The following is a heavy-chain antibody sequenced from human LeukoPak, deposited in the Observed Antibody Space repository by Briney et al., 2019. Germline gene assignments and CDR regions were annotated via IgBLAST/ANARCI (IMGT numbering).Heavy chain of an antibody. Sequence: GGSLRLSCAVSGITLSNYGMSWVRQAPGKGLEWVAGISGSGGRPNYADSVKGRFTISRDNAKNTLYLQMNSLRAEDTAVYFCAKRGVVIRVILVGFHKEAYYYDSWGQGALVTVSS. CDR2: ISGSGGRP. D-gene: IGHD3-22*01. CDR3: AKRGVVIRVILVGFHKEAYYYDS. J-gene: IGHJ4*02. V-gene: IGHV3-23*01. CDR1: GITLSNYG.